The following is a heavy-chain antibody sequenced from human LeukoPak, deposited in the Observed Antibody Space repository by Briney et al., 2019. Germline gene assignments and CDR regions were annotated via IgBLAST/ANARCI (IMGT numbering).Heavy chain of an antibody. Sequence: GASVKVSCKASGGTFSSYAISWVREAPGQGLEWMGRIIPILGIANYAQKFRGRVTITADKSTSTAYMELSSLRSEDTAVYYCARDGSSSGVEITFDIWGQGTMVTVSS. J-gene: IGHJ3*02. CDR2: IIPILGIA. D-gene: IGHD6-19*01. CDR3: ARDGSSSGVEITFDI. CDR1: GGTFSSYA. V-gene: IGHV1-69*04.